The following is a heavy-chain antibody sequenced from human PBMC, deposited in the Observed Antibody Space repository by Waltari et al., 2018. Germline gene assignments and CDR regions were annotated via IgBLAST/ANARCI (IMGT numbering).Heavy chain of an antibody. CDR3: AREGHGDYSDY. J-gene: IGHJ4*02. D-gene: IGHD4-17*01. V-gene: IGHV4-61*02. CDR1: GGSISSGSYY. Sequence: QVQLQESGPGLVKPSQTLSLTCTVSGGSISSGSYYWSWIRQPAGKGLEWIGRIYTSGSTNYNPSLKSRVTISVDTSKNQFSLKLSSVTAADTAVYYCAREGHGDYSDYWGQGTLVTVSS. CDR2: IYTSGST.